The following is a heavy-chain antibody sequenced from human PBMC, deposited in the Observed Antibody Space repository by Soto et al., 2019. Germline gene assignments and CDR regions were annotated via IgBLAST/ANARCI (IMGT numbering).Heavy chain of an antibody. V-gene: IGHV4-39*01. CDR1: GGSISSSSYY. CDR3: ARRPDSIGYYYLDY. CDR2: IYYSGST. J-gene: IGHJ4*02. Sequence: QLQLQESGPGLVKPSETLSLTCTVSGGSISSSSYYWGWIRQPPGKGLEWIGSIYYSGSTYYNPSLNRRVTISVDTSKNQFSLKLSSVTAADTAVYYCARRPDSIGYYYLDYWGQGTLVTVSS. D-gene: IGHD3-22*01.